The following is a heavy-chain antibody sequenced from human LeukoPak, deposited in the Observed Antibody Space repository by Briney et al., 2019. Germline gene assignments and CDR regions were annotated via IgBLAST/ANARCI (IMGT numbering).Heavy chain of an antibody. CDR1: GFTFSKYW. V-gene: IGHV3-7*03. J-gene: IGHJ4*02. CDR3: AKMGRGGNPLAHIDY. D-gene: IGHD1-14*01. CDR2: IKQDESEK. Sequence: GGSLRLSCAASGFTFSKYWMTWVRQAPGKGLEWVANIKQDESEKYYADSVKGRFTISRDNSKNTLYLQMNSLRAEDTAVYYCAKMGRGGNPLAHIDYWGQGTLVTVSS.